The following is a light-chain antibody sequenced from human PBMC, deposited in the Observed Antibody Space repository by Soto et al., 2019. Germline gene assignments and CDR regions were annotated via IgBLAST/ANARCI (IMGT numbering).Light chain of an antibody. CDR1: QSVSSN. J-gene: IGKJ1*01. CDR2: GAS. CDR3: QQYNNWPQT. Sequence: EILLTQSPATLSLSPGERFTLSCMASQSVSSNLAWYQQKPGQAPRLLIYGASTRATGITARFSGSGSGTEFSLTISSLQSEDFAVYYCQQYNNWPQTVGPGTKVEIK. V-gene: IGKV3-15*01.